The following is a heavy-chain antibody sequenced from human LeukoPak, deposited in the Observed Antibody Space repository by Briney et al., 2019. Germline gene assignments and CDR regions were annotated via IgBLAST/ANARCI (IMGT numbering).Heavy chain of an antibody. V-gene: IGHV3-7*01. CDR2: IKQDGSEK. CDR1: GFTFSSSW. D-gene: IGHD6-19*01. CDR3: ARISTAVAGADY. J-gene: IGHJ4*02. Sequence: GGSLRLSCAASGFTFSSSWMSWVRQVPGKGLEWVANIKQDGSEKYYVDSVKGRFTISRDNTKNSLYLQMDSLRAEDTAVYYCARISTAVAGADYWGQGTLVTVSS.